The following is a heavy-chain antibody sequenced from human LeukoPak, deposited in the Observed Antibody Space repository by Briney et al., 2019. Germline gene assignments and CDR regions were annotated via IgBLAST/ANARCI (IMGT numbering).Heavy chain of an antibody. Sequence: GGSLRLSCAASGFTFSSYGMHWVRQAPGKGLEWVVVIWYDGSNKYYADSVKGRFTISRDNSKNTLYLQMNSLRAEDTAVYYCARSFGVVIMETPYGMDVWGQGTTVTVSS. CDR1: GFTFSSYG. CDR2: IWYDGSNK. D-gene: IGHD3-3*01. CDR3: ARSFGVVIMETPYGMDV. V-gene: IGHV3-33*01. J-gene: IGHJ6*02.